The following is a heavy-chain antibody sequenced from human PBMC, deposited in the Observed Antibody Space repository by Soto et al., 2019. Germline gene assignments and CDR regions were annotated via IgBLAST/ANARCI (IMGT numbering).Heavy chain of an antibody. V-gene: IGHV1-69*12. D-gene: IGHD4-17*01. CDR3: ARRNDYGDYWRINWFDP. J-gene: IGHJ5*02. Sequence: QVQLVQSGAEVKKPGSSVKVSCKASGGTFSSYAISWVRQAPGQGLEWMGGIIPIFGTANYAQKFQGRVTITADESTSTAYMELSSLRSEDTAVYYCARRNDYGDYWRINWFDPWGQGTLVTVSS. CDR1: GGTFSSYA. CDR2: IIPIFGTA.